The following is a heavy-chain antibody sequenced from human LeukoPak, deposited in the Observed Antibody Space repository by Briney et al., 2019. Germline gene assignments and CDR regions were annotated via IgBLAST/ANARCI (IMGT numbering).Heavy chain of an antibody. CDR2: IYYSGST. J-gene: IGHJ4*02. D-gene: IGHD2-15*01. CDR1: GGSISSGGYY. Sequence: PSQTLSLTCTVSGGSISSGGYYWSWIRQHPGKGLEWIGYIYYSGSTNYNPSLKSRVTISVDTSNNQFSLKLSSVTAADTAVYYCARVAKFGYCSGGSCYGSGNYFDYWGQGTLVTVSS. V-gene: IGHV4-31*03. CDR3: ARVAKFGYCSGGSCYGSGNYFDY.